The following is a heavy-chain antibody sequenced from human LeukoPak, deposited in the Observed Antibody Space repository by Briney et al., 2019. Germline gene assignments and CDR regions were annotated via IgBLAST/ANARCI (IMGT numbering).Heavy chain of an antibody. CDR2: IYTSGST. CDR1: GGSISSYY. V-gene: IGHV4-4*07. CDR3: ARGGKYYDSSGYTFDY. D-gene: IGHD3-22*01. J-gene: IGHJ4*02. Sequence: SETLSLTCTVSGGSISSYYWSWIRQPAGKGLEWIGRIYTSGSTNYNPSLKSRVTISVDKSKNQFALKLSSVTAADTAVYYCARGGKYYDSSGYTFDYWGQGTLVTVSS.